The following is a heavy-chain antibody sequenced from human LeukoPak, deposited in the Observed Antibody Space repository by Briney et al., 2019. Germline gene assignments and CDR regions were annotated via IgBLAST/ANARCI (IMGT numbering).Heavy chain of an antibody. D-gene: IGHD6-19*01. Sequence: GGSLRLSCAASGFTFSSYEMNWVRQAPGKWLEWVSYISSSGSTIYYADSVKGRFTISRDNAKNSLYLQMNSLRAEDTAVYYCARGEFSSGWYFDYWDQGTQVTVSS. V-gene: IGHV3-48*03. CDR1: GFTFSSYE. J-gene: IGHJ4*02. CDR2: ISSSGSTI. CDR3: ARGEFSSGWYFDY.